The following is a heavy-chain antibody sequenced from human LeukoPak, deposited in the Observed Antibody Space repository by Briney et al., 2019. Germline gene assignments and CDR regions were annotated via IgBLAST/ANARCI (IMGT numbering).Heavy chain of an antibody. CDR3: ARVGIMITFGGVIVPKYYFDY. V-gene: IGHV4-34*01. CDR1: GGSFSGYY. Sequence: PSETLSLTCAVYGGSFSGYYWSWIRQPPGKGLEWIGEINRSGSTNYNPSLKSRVTISVDTSNNQFSLKLSSVTAADTAVYYCARVGIMITFGGVIVPKYYFDYWGQGTLVTVSS. J-gene: IGHJ4*02. D-gene: IGHD3-16*02. CDR2: INRSGST.